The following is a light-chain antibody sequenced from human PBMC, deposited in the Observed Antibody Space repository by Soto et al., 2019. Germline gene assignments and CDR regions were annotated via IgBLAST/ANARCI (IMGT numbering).Light chain of an antibody. CDR3: QTWGTGIVT. J-gene: IGLJ2*01. V-gene: IGLV4-69*01. Sequence: QSVLTQSPSASASLGASVMLTCTLSSGHSTFAIAWHQQQPQKGPRYLMNLNNDGSHTKGDGIPDRFSGSSSGAERYLTISSLQSEDEADYYCQTWGTGIVTFGGGTQLTVL. CDR1: SGHSTFA. CDR2: LNNDGSH.